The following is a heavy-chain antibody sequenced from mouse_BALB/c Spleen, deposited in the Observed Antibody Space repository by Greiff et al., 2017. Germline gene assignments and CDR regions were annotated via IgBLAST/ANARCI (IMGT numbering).Heavy chain of an antibody. D-gene: IGHD2-4*01. CDR2: ISSGGSYT. J-gene: IGHJ4*01. CDR1: GFTFSSYT. V-gene: IGHV5-6-4*01. Sequence: EVHLVESGGGLVKPGGSLKLSCAASGFTFSSYTMSWVRQTPEKRLEWVATISSGGSYTYYPDSVKGRFTISRDNAKNTLYLQRSSLKSEDTAMYYCTRDRGDYDKVDYAMDYWGQGTSVTVSS. CDR3: TRDRGDYDKVDYAMDY.